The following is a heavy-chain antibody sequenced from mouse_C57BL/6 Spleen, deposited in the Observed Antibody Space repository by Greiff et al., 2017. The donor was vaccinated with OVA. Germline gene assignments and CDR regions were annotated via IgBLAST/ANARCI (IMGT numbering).Heavy chain of an antibody. D-gene: IGHD1-1*01. J-gene: IGHJ1*03. CDR1: GYTFTDYN. V-gene: IGHV1-18*01. CDR2: INPNNGGT. Sequence: EVQLQQSGPELVKPGASVKIPCKASGYTFTDYNMDWVKQSHGKSLEWIGDINPNNGGTIYNQKFKGKATLTVDKSSSTAYMELRSLTSEDTAVYYCARSRILRSYWYFDVWGTGTTVTVSS. CDR3: ARSRILRSYWYFDV.